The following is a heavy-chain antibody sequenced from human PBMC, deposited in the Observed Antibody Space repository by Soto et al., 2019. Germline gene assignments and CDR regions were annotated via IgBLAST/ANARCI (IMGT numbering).Heavy chain of an antibody. CDR2: IYHSGST. D-gene: IGHD3-10*01. J-gene: IGHJ5*02. V-gene: IGHV4-39*07. CDR3: ARGLGP. CDR1: DGSSGGSSFY. Sequence: LLTLSVRSSVADGSSGGSSFYWGWIRQPPGKGLEWIGSIYHSGSTYYNPSLKSRVTISVDRSKNQFSLKLSSVTAADTAVYYCARGLGPWGKGTLVTVSS.